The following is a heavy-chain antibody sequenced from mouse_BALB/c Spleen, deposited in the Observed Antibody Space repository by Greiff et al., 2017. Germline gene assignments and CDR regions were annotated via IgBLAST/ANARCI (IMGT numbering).Heavy chain of an antibody. V-gene: IGHV1S34*01. Sequence: LVKTGASVKISCKASGYSFTGYYMHWVKQSHGKSLEWIGYISCYNGATSYNQKFKGKATFTVDTSSSTAYMQFNSLTSEDSAVYYCARSGLRSYWYFDVWGAGTTVTVSS. CDR1: GYSFTGYY. D-gene: IGHD2-4*01. CDR2: ISCYNGAT. CDR3: ARSGLRSYWYFDV. J-gene: IGHJ1*01.